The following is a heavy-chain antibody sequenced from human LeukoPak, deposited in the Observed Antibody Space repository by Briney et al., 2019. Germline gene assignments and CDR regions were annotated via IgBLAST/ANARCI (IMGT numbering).Heavy chain of an antibody. CDR3: AREALFDI. CDR1: GYTFTGHY. CDR2: INPNSGDT. J-gene: IGHJ3*02. V-gene: IGHV1-2*02. Sequence: GAPVKVSCKASGYTFTGHYMHWVRQAPGQGLEWMGWINPNSGDTNYAQKFQGRVTMTRDTSISTAYMELSRLTSDDTAVYYCAREALFDIWGQGTMVTVSS.